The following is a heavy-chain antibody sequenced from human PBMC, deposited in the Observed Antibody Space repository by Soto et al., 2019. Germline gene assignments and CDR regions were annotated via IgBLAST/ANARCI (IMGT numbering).Heavy chain of an antibody. CDR1: GFSFSNYD. Sequence: EVQLVESGGGLVQPGGSLRLSCAASGFSFSNYDMHWVRQATGKGLEWVSAIGIAGNTYYADSVKGRLTISRENDKNSLYLQMNRLRAEDTAVYYCARGGSVGYRYPYGLDVWGQGTTVTVSS. V-gene: IGHV3-13*01. CDR3: ARGGSVGYRYPYGLDV. J-gene: IGHJ6*02. CDR2: IGIAGNT. D-gene: IGHD5-18*01.